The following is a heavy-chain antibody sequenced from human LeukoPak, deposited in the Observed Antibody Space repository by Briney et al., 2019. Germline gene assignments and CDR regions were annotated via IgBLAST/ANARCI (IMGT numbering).Heavy chain of an antibody. D-gene: IGHD3-10*01. CDR3: ARRRYGLGSYSDAFDI. CDR2: IDTAGRT. CDR1: GFTFISYD. Sequence: GGSLRLSCAASGFTFISYDMHWVRQPTGKGREGVSCIDTAGRTYYAGPVKGRFTISRENAKNSLSLQMNSLRAGDTAVYYCARRRYGLGSYSDAFDIWGQGTMVTVSS. J-gene: IGHJ3*02. V-gene: IGHV3-13*04.